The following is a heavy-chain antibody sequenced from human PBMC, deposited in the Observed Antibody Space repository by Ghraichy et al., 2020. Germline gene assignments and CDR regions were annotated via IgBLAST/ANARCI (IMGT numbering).Heavy chain of an antibody. CDR3: ARDINSNTYWYFDL. D-gene: IGHD4-11*01. V-gene: IGHV1-8*01. Sequence: MGWMNPNSGNTGYAQKFQGRVTMTRNTSISTAYMELSSLRSEDTAVYYCARDINSNTYWYFDLWGRG. J-gene: IGHJ2*01. CDR2: MNPNSGNT.